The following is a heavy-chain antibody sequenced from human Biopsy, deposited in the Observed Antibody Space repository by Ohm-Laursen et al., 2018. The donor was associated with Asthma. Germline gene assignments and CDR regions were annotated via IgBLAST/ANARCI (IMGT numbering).Heavy chain of an antibody. CDR1: GLTFSNYG. CDR3: AKDVFPGWELRRGPDY. D-gene: IGHD1-26*01. J-gene: IGHJ4*02. CDR2: ISFDGSNK. Sequence: SLRLSCTASGLTFSNYGMHWVRQAPGKGLDWVAVISFDGSNKNYTDSVKGRFTISRDNSRNTLHLQMDSLRAEDTAVYYCAKDVFPGWELRRGPDYWGQGTLVTVSS. V-gene: IGHV3-30*18.